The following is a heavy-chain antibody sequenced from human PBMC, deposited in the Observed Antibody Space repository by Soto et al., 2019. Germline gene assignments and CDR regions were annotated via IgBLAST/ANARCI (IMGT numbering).Heavy chain of an antibody. J-gene: IGHJ2*01. CDR2: IYYSGST. D-gene: IGHD2-21*01. V-gene: IGHV4-39*01. Sequence: QLQLQESGPGQVKPSETLSLTCTVSGDSINSINSSSYYWGWIRQPPGKGLEWIGTIYYSGSTYYPPSPEARVAISVDTSKTHFSLKLSSLTAADTAVYYCARQFHLQAGYLDLWGLGTLVTVSS. CDR3: ARQFHLQAGYLDL. CDR1: GDSINSINSSSYY.